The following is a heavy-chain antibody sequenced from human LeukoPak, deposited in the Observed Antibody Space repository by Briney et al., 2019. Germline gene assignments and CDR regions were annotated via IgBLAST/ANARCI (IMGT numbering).Heavy chain of an antibody. CDR2: IGTDGSST. D-gene: IGHD2/OR15-2a*01. J-gene: IGHJ6*02. CDR3: ASYLTSIPSGMDV. Sequence: GGSLRLSCAASGFTFSRYCMHWLRQAPGKGLVWVSRIGTDGSSTSYADSVKGRFTISRDNGKNTLYLQMNSLRAEDTAVYYCASYLTSIPSGMDVWGQGTTVTVSS. V-gene: IGHV3-74*01. CDR1: GFTFSRYC.